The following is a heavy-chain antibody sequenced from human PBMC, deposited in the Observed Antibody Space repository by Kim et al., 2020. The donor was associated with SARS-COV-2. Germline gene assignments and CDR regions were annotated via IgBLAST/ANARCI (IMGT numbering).Heavy chain of an antibody. CDR3: ARGSTMVRGVMMFDY. V-gene: IGHV1-18*04. J-gene: IGHJ4*02. Sequence: ASVKVSCKASGYTFTSYGISWVRQAPGQGLEWMGWISAYNGNTNYAQKLQGRVTMTTDTSTSTAYMELRSLRSDDTAVYYCARGSTMVRGVMMFDYWGQGTLVTVSS. CDR1: GYTFTSYG. CDR2: ISAYNGNT. D-gene: IGHD3-10*01.